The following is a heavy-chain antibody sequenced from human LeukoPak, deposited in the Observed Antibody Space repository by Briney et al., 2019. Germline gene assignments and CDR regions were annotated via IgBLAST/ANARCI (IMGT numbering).Heavy chain of an antibody. D-gene: IGHD2-21*02. CDR2: IYPGDSDT. J-gene: IGHJ4*02. CDR3: ARQVAYCSGDCYSYPDY. V-gene: IGHV5-51*01. Sequence: GESLKISCXGSGYSFTRYWIGWVRQMPGKGLEWMGIIYPGDSDTRYSPSFQGQVTISADKSISTAYLQWSSLKASDTAMYYCARQVAYCSGDCYSYPDYWGQGTLVTVSS. CDR1: GYSFTRYW.